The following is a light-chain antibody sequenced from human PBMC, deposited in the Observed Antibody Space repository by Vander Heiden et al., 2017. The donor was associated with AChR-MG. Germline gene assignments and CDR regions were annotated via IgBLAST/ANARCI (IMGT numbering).Light chain of an antibody. CDR1: TSDIGTYDY. CDR3: CSYAGTNTLI. J-gene: IGLJ2*01. Sequence: QSALTQPRSVSGSPGQSVTISCTGTTSDIGTYDYVSWYQQHLGKAPKSIIYDVSLRPSGVPDRFSGSKSGTAASLTISGLQTDDEADYYCCSYAGTNTLIFGGGTKLTVL. V-gene: IGLV2-11*01. CDR2: DVS.